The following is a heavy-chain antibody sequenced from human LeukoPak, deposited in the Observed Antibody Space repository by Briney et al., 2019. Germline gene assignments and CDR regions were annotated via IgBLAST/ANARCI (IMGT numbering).Heavy chain of an antibody. V-gene: IGHV4-59*01. D-gene: IGHD6-13*01. Sequence: PSETLSLTCTVSGGSISSYYWSWIRQPPGKGLEWIGYIYYSGSTNYNPSLKSRVTISVDTSKNQFSLKLSSVTAADTAVYYCARDAAAGIIDYWGRGTLVTVSS. CDR1: GGSISSYY. CDR3: ARDAAAGIIDY. J-gene: IGHJ4*02. CDR2: IYYSGST.